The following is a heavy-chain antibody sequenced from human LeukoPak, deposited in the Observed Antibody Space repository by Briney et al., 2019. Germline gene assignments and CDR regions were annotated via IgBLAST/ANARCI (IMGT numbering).Heavy chain of an antibody. J-gene: IGHJ4*02. Sequence: PSETLSLTCIVSGGSFSSGSYYWRWIRQPPGKGLEWIGYICYSGSTNYNPSLKSRVTISVDTSKNQFSLKLSSVTAADTAVYYCAREVSSGWPLRGYYFDYWGQGTLVTVSS. CDR3: AREVSSGWPLRGYYFDY. CDR2: ICYSGST. CDR1: GGSFSSGSYY. D-gene: IGHD6-19*01. V-gene: IGHV4-61*01.